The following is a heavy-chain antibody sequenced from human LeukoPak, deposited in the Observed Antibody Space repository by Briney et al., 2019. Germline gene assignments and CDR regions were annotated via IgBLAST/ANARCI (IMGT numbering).Heavy chain of an antibody. J-gene: IGHJ4*02. V-gene: IGHV3-21*01. CDR2: IGGRNSYI. D-gene: IGHD3-22*01. CDR3: ARTAIGYSDSSGYYFDY. CDR1: GFTFSSYT. Sequence: RGSLRLSCAASGFTFSSYTMNWVRLAPGKGLEWVSSIGGRNSYIYYANSVKGRFTISRDNAKNSLYLQMNGLRAEDTAVYYCARTAIGYSDSSGYYFDYWGQGTLVTVSS.